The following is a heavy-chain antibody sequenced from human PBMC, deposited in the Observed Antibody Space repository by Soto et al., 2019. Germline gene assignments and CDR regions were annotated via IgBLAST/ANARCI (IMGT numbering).Heavy chain of an antibody. J-gene: IGHJ3*02. V-gene: IGHV3-9*01. CDR2: ISWNSGSI. D-gene: IGHD6-13*01. CDR1: GFTFDDYA. CDR3: ATDLRSWYAAFDI. Sequence: EVQLVESGGGLVQPGRSLRLSCAASGFTFDDYAMHWVRQAPGKGLEWVSGISWNSGSIGYGDSVKGRFTISRDNATNSLYLQMNSLRAEDTALYYCATDLRSWYAAFDIWGQGTMVTVSS.